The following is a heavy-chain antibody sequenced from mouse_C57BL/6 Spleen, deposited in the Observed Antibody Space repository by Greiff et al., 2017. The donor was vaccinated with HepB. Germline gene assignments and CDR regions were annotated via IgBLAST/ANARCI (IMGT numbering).Heavy chain of an antibody. CDR2: INPYNGGT. J-gene: IGHJ2*01. CDR3: ARRRDYCDY. Sequence: VQLQQSGPVLVKPGASVKMSCKASGYTFTDYYMNWVKQSHGKSLEWIGVINPYNGGTSYNQKFKGKATLTVDKSSSTAYMELNSLTSEDSAVYYCARRRDYCDYWGQGTTLTVSS. V-gene: IGHV1-19*01. CDR1: GYTFTDYY.